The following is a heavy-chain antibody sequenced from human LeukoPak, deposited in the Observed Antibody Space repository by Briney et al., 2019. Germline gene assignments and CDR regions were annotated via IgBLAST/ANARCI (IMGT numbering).Heavy chain of an antibody. Sequence: GGSLRLSCAASGFTFSSYGMHWVRQAPGKGLEWVAFIRYDGNKENYADSVKGRFTIFRDNSKNTVYLQMDSLRTEDTAVYYCAKDDPFFDYWGQGTLVTVSS. CDR1: GFTFSSYG. CDR2: IRYDGNKE. V-gene: IGHV3-30*02. CDR3: AKDDPFFDY. J-gene: IGHJ4*02.